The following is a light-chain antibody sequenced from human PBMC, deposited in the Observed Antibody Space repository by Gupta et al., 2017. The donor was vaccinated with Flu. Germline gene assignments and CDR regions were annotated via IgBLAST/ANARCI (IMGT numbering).Light chain of an antibody. V-gene: IGKV1-5*03. Sequence: DIQMTQSPSTLSASVGDRVTITCRASQNIHRWLAWYQQKPGKAPKLLIYMATNLESGVPSRFSGSGSGTQFTLTISSLQSDDFATYYCQQDYSYSSFGQGTELEIK. CDR3: QQDYSYSS. CDR1: QNIHRW. CDR2: MAT. J-gene: IGKJ2*03.